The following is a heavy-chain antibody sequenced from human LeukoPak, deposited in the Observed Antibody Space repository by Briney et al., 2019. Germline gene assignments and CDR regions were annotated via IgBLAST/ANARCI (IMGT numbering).Heavy chain of an antibody. D-gene: IGHD3-16*01. Sequence: GGSPRLSCAASGFTVSSNYMGWVRQAPGKGLEWVSVIYSGGFTSYADSVKGRFTISRDSSKNTLYLQMNSLRAEDTAVYYCYGIRLGDGFDIWGQRTMFIVSS. CDR3: YGIRLGDGFDI. CDR1: GFTVSSNY. CDR2: IYSGGFT. V-gene: IGHV3-53*01. J-gene: IGHJ3*02.